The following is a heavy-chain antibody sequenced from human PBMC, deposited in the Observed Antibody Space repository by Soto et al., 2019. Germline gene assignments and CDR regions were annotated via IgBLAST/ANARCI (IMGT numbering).Heavy chain of an antibody. D-gene: IGHD3-3*01. J-gene: IGHJ3*02. CDR3: AGYDFLSGYYAFDI. CDR2: ISYDGSNK. CDR1: GFTVSSYA. V-gene: IGHV3-30*04. Sequence: GGSLRLSCAASGFTVSSYAMHWVRQAPGKGLEWVAVISYDGSNKYYADSVKGRFTISRDNSKNTLYLQMNSLRAEDTAVYYCAGYDFLSGYYAFDIWGQGTMVTVSS.